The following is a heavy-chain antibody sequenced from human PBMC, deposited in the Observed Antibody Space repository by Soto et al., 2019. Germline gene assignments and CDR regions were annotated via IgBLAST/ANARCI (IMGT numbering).Heavy chain of an antibody. D-gene: IGHD3-16*02. V-gene: IGHV4-30-2*01. Sequence: PSETLSLTCTVSGGSISSGAYSWSWIRQPPGKGLEWIGYIYHSGSTYYIPSLRSRVTISMDRTKNQFSLHLNSVTAADTAVYYCARGRSFRLVGVPLDSWGQGTLVTVSS. J-gene: IGHJ4*02. CDR3: ARGRSFRLVGVPLDS. CDR1: GGSISSGAYS. CDR2: IYHSGST.